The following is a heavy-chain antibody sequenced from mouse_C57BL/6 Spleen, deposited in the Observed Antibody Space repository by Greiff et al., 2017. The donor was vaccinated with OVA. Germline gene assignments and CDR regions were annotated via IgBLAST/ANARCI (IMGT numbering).Heavy chain of an antibody. V-gene: IGHV10-1*01. CDR1: GFSFNTYA. D-gene: IGHD1-1*01. CDR2: IRSKSNNYAT. CDR3: VRQGESYYYGLYFDY. Sequence: EVMLVESGGGLVQPKGSLKLSCAASGFSFNTYAMNWVRQAPGKGLEWVARIRSKSNNYATYYADSVKDRFTISRDDSESMLYLQMNNLKTEDTAMYYCVRQGESYYYGLYFDYWGQGTTLTVSS. J-gene: IGHJ2*01.